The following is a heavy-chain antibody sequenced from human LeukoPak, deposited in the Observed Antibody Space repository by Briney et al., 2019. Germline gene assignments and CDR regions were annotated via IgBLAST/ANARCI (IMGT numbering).Heavy chain of an antibody. CDR3: VRDRGRYDSSGYYYEGYFDY. CDR2: ISSRSNYI. D-gene: IGHD3-22*01. Sequence: PGGSLRLSCAASGFILRTYAMSWVRQAPGKGLEWVSCISSRSNYIYYADSVKGRFTISRDNAKNSLYLQMNSLRAEDTAVYYCVRDRGRYDSSGYYYEGYFDYWGQGTLVTVSS. V-gene: IGHV3-21*01. J-gene: IGHJ4*02. CDR1: GFILRTYA.